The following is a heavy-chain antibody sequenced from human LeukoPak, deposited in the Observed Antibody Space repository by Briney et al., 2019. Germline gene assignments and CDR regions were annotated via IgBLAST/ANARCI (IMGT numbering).Heavy chain of an antibody. J-gene: IGHJ4*02. CDR3: ASFAGIVDG. D-gene: IGHD3-22*01. Sequence: ASVKVSCKASAGTFNTYGLSWVRQAPGQGLEWMGWINPNSGGTNYAQKFQGRVTMTRDTSISTAYMELSRLRSDDTAVYYCASFAGIVDGWGQGTLVTVSS. V-gene: IGHV1-2*02. CDR2: INPNSGGT. CDR1: AGTFNTYG.